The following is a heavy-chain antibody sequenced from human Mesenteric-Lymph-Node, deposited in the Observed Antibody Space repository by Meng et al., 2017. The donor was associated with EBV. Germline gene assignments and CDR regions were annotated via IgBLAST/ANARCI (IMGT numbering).Heavy chain of an antibody. D-gene: IGHD5-18*01. CDR3: ARHLTIQLWFAWFDP. Sequence: QLQLQGSGPGLVKPSETLSLTFTVSGGSISSSSYYWGWIRQPPGKGLEWIGSIYYSGSTYYNPSLKSRVTISVDTSKNQFSLKLSSVTAADTAVYYCARHLTIQLWFAWFDPWGQGTLVTVSS. J-gene: IGHJ5*02. CDR2: IYYSGST. CDR1: GGSISSSSYY. V-gene: IGHV4-39*01.